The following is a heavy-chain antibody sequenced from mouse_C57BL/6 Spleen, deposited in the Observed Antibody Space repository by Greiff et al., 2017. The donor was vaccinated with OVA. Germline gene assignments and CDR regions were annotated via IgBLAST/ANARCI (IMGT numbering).Heavy chain of an antibody. CDR3: ARDRGYDYDVGYFDV. CDR1: GYSITSGYY. Sequence: DVKLQESGPGLVKPSQSLSLTCSVTGYSITSGYYWNWIRQFPGNKLEWMGYISYDGSNNYNPSLKNRISITRDTSKNQFFLKLNSVTTEDTATYYCARDRGYDYDVGYFDVWGTGTTVTVSS. J-gene: IGHJ1*03. D-gene: IGHD2-4*01. V-gene: IGHV3-6*01. CDR2: ISYDGSN.